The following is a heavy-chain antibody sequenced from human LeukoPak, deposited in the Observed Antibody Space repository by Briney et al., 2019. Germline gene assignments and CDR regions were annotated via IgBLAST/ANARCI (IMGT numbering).Heavy chain of an antibody. CDR2: IYYSGST. J-gene: IGHJ4*02. CDR1: GGSISSYY. V-gene: IGHV4-59*01. Sequence: PSETLSLTCTVSGGSISSYYWSWIRQPPGKGLEWIGYIYYSGSTNYNPSLKSRVTISVDTSKNQFSLKLSSVTAADTAVYYCARVFRGDGYKSFDYWGQGTLVTVSS. CDR3: ARVFRGDGYKSFDY. D-gene: IGHD5-24*01.